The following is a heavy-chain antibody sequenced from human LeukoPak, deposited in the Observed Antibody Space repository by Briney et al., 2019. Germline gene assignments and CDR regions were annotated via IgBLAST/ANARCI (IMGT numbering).Heavy chain of an antibody. CDR3: ARSGDYPGY. Sequence: ASVKVSCKASGYTFTSYGINWVRQAPGQGLEWMGWISAFSGNRNYAENFQDRVTMTTDTSTTTAYMELWSLTSDDTAMYYCARSGDYPGYWGQGTLVTVSS. V-gene: IGHV1-18*01. CDR1: GYTFTSYG. D-gene: IGHD4-17*01. J-gene: IGHJ4*02. CDR2: ISAFSGNR.